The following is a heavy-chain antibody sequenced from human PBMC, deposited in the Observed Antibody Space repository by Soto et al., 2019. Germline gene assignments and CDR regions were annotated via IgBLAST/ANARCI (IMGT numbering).Heavy chain of an antibody. J-gene: IGHJ6*02. D-gene: IGHD2-2*01. CDR3: AADGSFPNCSSTSCYDGGADYFYYYGMDV. Sequence: SVKVTCKASGLTFTSSAVQWVRQARGQRLEWIGWIVVGSGNTNYAQKFQERVTITRDMSTSTAYMELSSLRSEDTAVYYCAADGSFPNCSSTSCYDGGADYFYYYGMDVWGQGTTVTVSS. V-gene: IGHV1-58*01. CDR2: IVVGSGNT. CDR1: GLTFTSSA.